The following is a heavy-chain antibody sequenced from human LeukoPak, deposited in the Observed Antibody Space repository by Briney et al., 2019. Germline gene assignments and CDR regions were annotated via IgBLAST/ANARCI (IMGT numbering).Heavy chain of an antibody. Sequence: GGSLRLSCTASGFTFGDYAMSWVRQAPGKGLEWVGFIRSKAYGGTTEYAASVKGRFTISRDDSKSIAYLQMNSLKTEDTAVYYCTRVLRFLEWSWFDPWGQGTLVTVSS. J-gene: IGHJ5*02. CDR2: IRSKAYGGTT. CDR1: GFTFGDYA. CDR3: TRVLRFLEWSWFDP. V-gene: IGHV3-49*04. D-gene: IGHD3-3*01.